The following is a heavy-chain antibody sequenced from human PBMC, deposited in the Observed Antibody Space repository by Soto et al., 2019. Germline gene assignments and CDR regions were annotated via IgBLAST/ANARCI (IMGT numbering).Heavy chain of an antibody. CDR2: ISSSGDST. CDR3: ARDVLERSWGPPGY. J-gene: IGHJ4*02. CDR1: GFTFSSYA. Sequence: LRLSCAASGFTFSSYAMSWVRQAPGKGLEWVSGISSSGDSTYYAASVKGRFTISRDNSKNTLFPQMNSLRAEDTAVYFCARDVLERSWGPPGYWGQGTLVTVSS. V-gene: IGHV3-23*01. D-gene: IGHD1-1*01.